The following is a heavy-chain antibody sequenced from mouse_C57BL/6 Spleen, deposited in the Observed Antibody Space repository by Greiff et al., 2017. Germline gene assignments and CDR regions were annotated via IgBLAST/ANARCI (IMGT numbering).Heavy chain of an antibody. CDR2: IYPGDGDT. CDR3: ARREFYYYGSSYLGYFDY. Sequence: QVQLKESGAELVKPGASVKISCKASGYAFSSYWMNWVKQRPGKGLEWIGQIYPGDGDTNYNGKFKGKATLTADKSSSTAYMQLSSLTSEDSAVYFCARREFYYYGSSYLGYFDYWGQGTTLTVSS. J-gene: IGHJ2*01. V-gene: IGHV1-80*01. CDR1: GYAFSSYW. D-gene: IGHD1-1*01.